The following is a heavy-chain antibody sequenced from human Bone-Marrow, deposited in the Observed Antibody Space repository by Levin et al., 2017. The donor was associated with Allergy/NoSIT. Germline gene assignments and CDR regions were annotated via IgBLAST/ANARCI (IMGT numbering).Heavy chain of an antibody. J-gene: IGHJ6*03. V-gene: IGHV4-59*01. D-gene: IGHD5-24*01. CDR3: ARGENNNVETGYTGLFYYYMDV. CDR1: GGSISTYY. Sequence: KASETLSLTCTVSGGSISTYYWTWIRQPPGKGLEWIGYVHSYGNNKSNTNYNPSLDSRVAISVDTSKSQFSLKLSSVTAADTAVYYCARGENNNVETGYTGLFYYYMDVWGKGATVTVSS. CDR2: VHSYGNNKSNT.